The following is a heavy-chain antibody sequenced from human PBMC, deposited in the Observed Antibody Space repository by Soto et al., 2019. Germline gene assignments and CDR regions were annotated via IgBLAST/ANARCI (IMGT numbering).Heavy chain of an antibody. V-gene: IGHV1-3*01. J-gene: IGHJ6*02. CDR1: GYTFTSYA. CDR3: SRTSTDYYYYNGIDV. Sequence: QVQLVQSGAEVKKPGASVKVSCKASGYTFTSYAMHWVRQAPGQRLEWMGWINAGNGNTKYSQKFQGRVTITRDTSACTVYMELSSLRSEDKAVYYCSRTSTDYYYYNGIDVWGQGTTVTVSS. CDR2: INAGNGNT.